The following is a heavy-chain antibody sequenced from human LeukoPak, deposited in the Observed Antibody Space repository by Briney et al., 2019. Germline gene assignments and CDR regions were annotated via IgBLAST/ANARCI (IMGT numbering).Heavy chain of an antibody. V-gene: IGHV3-33*01. D-gene: IGHD5-24*01. CDR3: ARGGWLQSPVSPNDY. CDR1: GFTFSSYG. J-gene: IGHJ4*02. Sequence: PGGSLRLSCEASGFTFSSYGMHWVRQAPGKGLEWVAVIWYDGSNKYYADSVKGRFTISRDNSKNTLCLQMNSLRAEDTAVYYCARGGWLQSPVSPNDYWGQGTLVTVSS. CDR2: IWYDGSNK.